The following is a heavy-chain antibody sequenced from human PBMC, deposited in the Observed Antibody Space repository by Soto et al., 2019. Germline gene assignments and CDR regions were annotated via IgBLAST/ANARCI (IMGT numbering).Heavy chain of an antibody. J-gene: IGHJ5*02. Sequence: KESGPTLVKPTQTLTLTCPFSGFSLSTSGVGVGWIRQPPGKALEWLALIYWNDDKRYSPSLKSRLTITKDTSKNQVVLTMTNMDPVDTATYYCAHVSITVAGTGHWFDPWGQGTLVTVSS. CDR2: IYWNDDK. CDR1: GFSLSTSGVG. CDR3: AHVSITVAGTGHWFDP. V-gene: IGHV2-5*01. D-gene: IGHD6-19*01.